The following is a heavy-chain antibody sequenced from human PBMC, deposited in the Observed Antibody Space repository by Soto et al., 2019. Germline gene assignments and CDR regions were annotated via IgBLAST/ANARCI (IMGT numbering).Heavy chain of an antibody. D-gene: IGHD5-18*01. CDR2: ISGHNGNT. CDR3: ARDTAMALPDA. V-gene: IGHV1-18*01. Sequence: QVQLVQSGAEVKKPGASVKVSCKASGYTFTSYGITWVRQAPGQGLEWMGWISGHNGNTKYAQKRWGRVTMTTDTSTSTAYMEVRSLGSDDTAVYYCARDTAMALPDAWGQGTLVTVSS. CDR1: GYTFTSYG. J-gene: IGHJ4*02.